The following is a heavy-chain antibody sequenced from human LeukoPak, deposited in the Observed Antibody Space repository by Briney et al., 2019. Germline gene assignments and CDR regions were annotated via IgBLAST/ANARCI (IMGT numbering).Heavy chain of an antibody. CDR1: GFTFSSYG. CDR3: AKNRMARGRQYGMDV. V-gene: IGHV3-30*18. CDR2: ISYDGSNK. Sequence: GRSLRLSCAASGFTFSSYGMHWVRQAPGKGLEWVAVISYDGSNKYYADSVKGRFTISRDNYKNTLYLQMNSLRAEDTAVYYCAKNRMARGRQYGMDVWGQGTTVTVSS. D-gene: IGHD3-10*01. J-gene: IGHJ6*02.